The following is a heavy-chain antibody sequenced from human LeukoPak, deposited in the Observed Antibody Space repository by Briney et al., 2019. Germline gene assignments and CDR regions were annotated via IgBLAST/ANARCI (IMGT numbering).Heavy chain of an antibody. CDR3: ARDLNYERPYNWFDP. V-gene: IGHV4-59*12. CDR1: GGSMNGYY. Sequence: SETLSLTCNVSGGSMNGYYWSWVRQPPGKALEWIGYIYSSGSTYYNPSLKSRVTISIDTSKNQFSLKLSSVTAADTAVYYCARDLNYERPYNWFDPWGQGTLVTVSS. J-gene: IGHJ5*02. D-gene: IGHD1-1*01. CDR2: IYSSGST.